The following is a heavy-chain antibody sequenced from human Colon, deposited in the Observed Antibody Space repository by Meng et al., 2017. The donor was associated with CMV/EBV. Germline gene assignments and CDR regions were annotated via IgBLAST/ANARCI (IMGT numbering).Heavy chain of an antibody. Sequence: ASGLTCGGYSIHWFRQAPGKGLEWFSLINKDGSRTFYAGSVKGRFTIFRDNSKSSLYLQMDSLTTEDTAFYYCVKERYGTRWVSFDSWGHRTLVTVSS. CDR2: INKDGSRT. V-gene: IGHV3-43*01. D-gene: IGHD3-9*01. CDR3: VKERYGTRWVSFDS. J-gene: IGHJ5*01. CDR1: GLTCGGYS.